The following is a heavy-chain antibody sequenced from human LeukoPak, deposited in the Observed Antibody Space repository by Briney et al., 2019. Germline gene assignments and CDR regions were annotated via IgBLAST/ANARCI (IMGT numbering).Heavy chain of an antibody. V-gene: IGHV3-21*01. CDR1: GFTFSSYS. D-gene: IGHD3-22*01. J-gene: IGHJ4*02. CDR2: ISSSSSYI. Sequence: GGSLRLSCAASGFTFSSYSMNWVRQAPGKGLEWVSSISSSSSYIYYADSVKGRFTISRDNSKNTLYLQMNSLRAEDAAVYYCAKSMIVVAIDYWGQGTLVTVSS. CDR3: AKSMIVVAIDY.